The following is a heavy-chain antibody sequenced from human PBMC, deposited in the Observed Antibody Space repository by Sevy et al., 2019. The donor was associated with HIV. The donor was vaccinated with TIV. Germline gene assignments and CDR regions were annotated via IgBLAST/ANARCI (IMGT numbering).Heavy chain of an antibody. CDR1: GFTFRTYS. CDR2: ISDDSRYI. J-gene: IGHJ4*02. V-gene: IGHV3-21*04. D-gene: IGHD3-3*01. CDR3: ARDFTIFGVVSGIDY. Sequence: GGSLRLSCAASGFTFRTYSMNWVRQAPGKGLEWLSSISDDSRYIYYSDSVKGRFTISRANAKNLLYLQMNNLRVDDTAIYYSARDFTIFGVVSGIDYWGQGNLVTVSS.